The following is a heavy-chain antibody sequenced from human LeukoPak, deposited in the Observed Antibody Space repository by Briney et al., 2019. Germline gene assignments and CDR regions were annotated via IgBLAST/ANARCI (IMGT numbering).Heavy chain of an antibody. D-gene: IGHD3-9*01. J-gene: IGHJ3*02. CDR2: INHSGST. V-gene: IGHV4-34*01. CDR3: ARGSGLTGTFDI. CDR1: GGSFSGYY. Sequence: PSETLSLTCAPYGGSFSGYYWTWIRQPPGKGLEWIGEINHSGSTNYSPSLKSRVTISLDTSKNQFSLKLTSVTAADTAVYYCARGSGLTGTFDIWGQGTMVTVSS.